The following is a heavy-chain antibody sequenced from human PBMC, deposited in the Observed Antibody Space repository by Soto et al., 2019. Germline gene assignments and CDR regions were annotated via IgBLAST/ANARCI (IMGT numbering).Heavy chain of an antibody. CDR1: GFTFSSYG. D-gene: IGHD3-22*01. V-gene: IGHV3-30*03. CDR3: ARGGSRGYHCDY. Sequence: QVQLVESGGGVVQPGRSLRLSCAASGFTFSSYGMHWVRQAPGKGLEWVAVISYDGSNKYYADSVKGRFTISRDNSKNTLYLQMNSLRAEDTAVYYCARGGSRGYHCDYWGQGTLVTVSS. CDR2: ISYDGSNK. J-gene: IGHJ4*02.